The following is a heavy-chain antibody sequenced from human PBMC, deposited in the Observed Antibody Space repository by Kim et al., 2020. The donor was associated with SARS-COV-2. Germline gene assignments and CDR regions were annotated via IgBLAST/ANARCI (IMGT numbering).Heavy chain of an antibody. V-gene: IGHV1-3*01. Sequence: ASVKVSCKTSGYTFTSYPMHWVRQAPGQGLECLGWINAGEGNTKYSQNFQDRLTITRDTSASTVFMELSGLRSEDTAVYYCARAGRFGQWRYWGQGTLVT. CDR2: INAGEGNT. D-gene: IGHD6-19*01. CDR1: GYTFTSYP. CDR3: ARAGRFGQWRY. J-gene: IGHJ4*02.